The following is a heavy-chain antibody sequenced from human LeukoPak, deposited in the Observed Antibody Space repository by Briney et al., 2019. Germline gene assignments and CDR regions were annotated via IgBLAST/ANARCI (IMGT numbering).Heavy chain of an antibody. Sequence: PGGSLRLSCAASGFTFSSSGMHWVRQAPGKGLEWVAVILYNGSNKYYADSVKGRFTISRDNSKNTLYLQTNSLRVEDTAVYYCARAGGYCSGGSCYRGYSWFDPWGQGTLVTVSS. V-gene: IGHV3-33*01. J-gene: IGHJ5*02. CDR3: ARAGGYCSGGSCYRGYSWFDP. D-gene: IGHD2-15*01. CDR1: GFTFSSSG. CDR2: ILYNGSNK.